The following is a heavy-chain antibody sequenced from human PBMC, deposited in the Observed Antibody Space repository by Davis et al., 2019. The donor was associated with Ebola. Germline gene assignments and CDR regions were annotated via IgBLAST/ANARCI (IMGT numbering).Heavy chain of an antibody. D-gene: IGHD3-3*01. J-gene: IGHJ3*02. CDR3: ARLAGADRRITIFGVVIGAFDI. Sequence: PGGSLRLSCKGSGYSFTSYWIGWVRQLPGKGLEWMGIIYPGDSDTRYSPSFQGQVTISADKSISTAYLQWSSLKASDTAMYYCARLAGADRRITIFGVVIGAFDIWGQGTMVTVSS. CDR2: IYPGDSDT. V-gene: IGHV5-51*01. CDR1: GYSFTSYW.